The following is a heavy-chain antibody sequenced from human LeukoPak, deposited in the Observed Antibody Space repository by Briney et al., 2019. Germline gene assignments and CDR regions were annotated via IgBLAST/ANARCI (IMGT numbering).Heavy chain of an antibody. J-gene: IGHJ6*02. V-gene: IGHV3-21*01. Sequence: GGSLRLSCAASGFTFSSYSTNWVRQAPGKGLEWVSSISSSSSYIYYADSVKGRFTISRDNAKNSLYLQMNSLRAEDTAVYYCARTEEGYYDILTGYYPAAYGMDVWGQGTTVTVSS. CDR2: ISSSSSYI. D-gene: IGHD3-9*01. CDR1: GFTFSSYS. CDR3: ARTEEGYYDILTGYYPAAYGMDV.